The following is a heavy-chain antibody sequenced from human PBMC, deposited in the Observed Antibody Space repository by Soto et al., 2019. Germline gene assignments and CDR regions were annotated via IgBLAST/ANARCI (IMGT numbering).Heavy chain of an antibody. J-gene: IGHJ3*02. Sequence: EVQLLESGGGLLQPGGSLRLSCSSSGFNFSSHGMSWVRQAPGKGLEWVSHIGGNGVSIYYADSVRGRFTISRDNSKNTLYLQMNSLRAEDTAVCYCAKGYDYVSFDMWGQGTMVTVS. V-gene: IGHV3-23*01. CDR1: GFNFSSHG. D-gene: IGHD3-16*01. CDR2: IGGNGVSI. CDR3: AKGYDYVSFDM.